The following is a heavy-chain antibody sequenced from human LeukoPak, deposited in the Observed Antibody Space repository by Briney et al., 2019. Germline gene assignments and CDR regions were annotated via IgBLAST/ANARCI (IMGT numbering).Heavy chain of an antibody. CDR3: ARGAAATY. V-gene: IGHV4-61*01. CDR1: GGSISSSSYY. Sequence: PSETLSLTCTVSGGSISSSSYYWSWIRQPPGKGLEWIGYIHYSGSSNYNPSLKSRVTISLDTSKNQFSLKLSSVTAADTAVYYCARGAAATYWGQGTLVTVSS. J-gene: IGHJ4*02. CDR2: IHYSGSS. D-gene: IGHD6-13*01.